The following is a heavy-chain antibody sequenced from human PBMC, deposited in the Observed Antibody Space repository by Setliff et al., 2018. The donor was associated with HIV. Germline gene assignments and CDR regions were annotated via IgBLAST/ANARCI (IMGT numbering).Heavy chain of an antibody. V-gene: IGHV7-4-1*02. D-gene: IGHD3-3*01. CDR1: GYTFTTYP. Sequence: ASVKVSCKASGYTFTTYPMNWVRQAPGQGLEWMGWINTNAGNSIYAQGFTGRFVFSFDTSDSTAYLQISDLKAEDTDVYYCARGRDYDFWSGYHELTFYLDYWGQGSLVTVS. CDR2: INTNAGNS. CDR3: ARGRDYDFWSGYHELTFYLDY. J-gene: IGHJ4*02.